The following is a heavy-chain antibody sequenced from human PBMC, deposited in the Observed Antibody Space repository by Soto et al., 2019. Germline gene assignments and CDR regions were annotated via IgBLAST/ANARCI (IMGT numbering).Heavy chain of an antibody. CDR1: GFTFSRYS. CDR2: IGTRSDI. Sequence: GGSLRLSCAGSGFTFSRYSMHWVRQAPGKGLEWVSSIGTRSDIYYADSVKGRFTISRDNAKNSLSLQMNSLRAEDTGVYYCAREETAWPLAYGLDVWGQGTTVTVSS. D-gene: IGHD2-21*02. J-gene: IGHJ6*02. CDR3: AREETAWPLAYGLDV. V-gene: IGHV3-21*01.